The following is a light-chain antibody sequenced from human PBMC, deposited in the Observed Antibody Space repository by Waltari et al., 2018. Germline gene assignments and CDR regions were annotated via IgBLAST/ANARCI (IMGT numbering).Light chain of an antibody. CDR1: QSVSSN. CDR2: GAS. J-gene: IGKJ1*01. V-gene: IGKV3-15*01. Sequence: EIVMTQSPATLSVSPGERATLSCRANQSVSSNLAWYHQKPGQAPRLLIYGASTRATGIPARFSGSGSGTEFTLTISSLQSEDFAVYYCQQYNNWPRWTFGQGTKVEIK. CDR3: QQYNNWPRWT.